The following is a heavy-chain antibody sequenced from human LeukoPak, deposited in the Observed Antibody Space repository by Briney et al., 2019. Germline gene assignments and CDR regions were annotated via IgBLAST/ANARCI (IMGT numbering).Heavy chain of an antibody. CDR1: GFTFSSYW. CDR2: IWYDGSNK. Sequence: GGTLRLSCAASGFTFSSYWMSWVRQAPGKGLEWVAVIWYDGSNKYYADSVKGRFTISRDNSKNTLYLQMNSLRAEDTAVYYCARGFYYDSSGYYGPDYWGQGTLVTVSS. CDR3: ARGFYYDSSGYYGPDY. D-gene: IGHD3-22*01. J-gene: IGHJ4*02. V-gene: IGHV3-33*08.